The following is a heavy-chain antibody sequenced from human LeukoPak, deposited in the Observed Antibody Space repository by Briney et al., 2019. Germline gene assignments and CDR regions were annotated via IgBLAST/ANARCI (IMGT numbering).Heavy chain of an antibody. CDR3: ARVGGDYVWGSINFDY. CDR2: INPNSGGT. J-gene: IGHJ4*02. D-gene: IGHD3-16*01. V-gene: IGHV1-2*02. Sequence: ASVKVSCKASGYTFTGYYMHWVRQAPGQGLEWMGWINPNSGGTNYAQKLQGRVTMTRDTSISTAYMELSRLRSDDTAVYYCARVGGDYVWGSINFDYWGQGTLVTVSS. CDR1: GYTFTGYY.